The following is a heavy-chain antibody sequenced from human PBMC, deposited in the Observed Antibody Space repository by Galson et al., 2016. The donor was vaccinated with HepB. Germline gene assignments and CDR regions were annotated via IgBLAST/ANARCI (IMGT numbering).Heavy chain of an antibody. Sequence: SLRLSCAASGFTFTDYYMSWMRQAPGKGLEWILCIGPTGGTEEYADSVKGRFTISRDNGKNSVYLQMNSLRVEDTAVYYCARDVNWGPTNYWGQGTLVTVSS. J-gene: IGHJ4*02. CDR1: GFTFTDYY. D-gene: IGHD7-27*01. V-gene: IGHV3-11*04. CDR2: IGPTGGTE. CDR3: ARDVNWGPTNY.